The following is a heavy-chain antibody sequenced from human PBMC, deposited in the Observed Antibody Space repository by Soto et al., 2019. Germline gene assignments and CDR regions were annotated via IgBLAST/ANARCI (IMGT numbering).Heavy chain of an antibody. CDR1: GFTFSSYA. CDR3: AKGGPSMLYYYYYGMDV. D-gene: IGHD2-8*01. J-gene: IGHJ6*02. V-gene: IGHV3-23*01. CDR2: ISGSGGST. Sequence: GGSLRLSCAASGFTFSSYAMSWVRQAPGKGLEWVSAISGSGGSTYYADSVKGRFTISRDNSKNTLYLQMNSLRAEDTAVYYCAKGGPSMLYYYYYGMDVWGQGTTVTVSS.